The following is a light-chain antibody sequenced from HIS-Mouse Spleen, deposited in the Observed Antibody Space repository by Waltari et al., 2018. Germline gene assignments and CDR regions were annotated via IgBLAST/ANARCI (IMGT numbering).Light chain of an antibody. V-gene: IGKV4-1*01. J-gene: IGKJ2*01. CDR3: QQYYSTPYT. CDR1: QSVLYSSNNKNY. Sequence: DIVMTQSPDSLAVSLGERATINCKSSQSVLYSSNNKNYLAWYQQKPGQTPKLLIYWASTRECGVPDRVSGSGSGTDFTLTISSLQAEDVAVYYCQQYYSTPYTFGQGTKLEIK. CDR2: WAS.